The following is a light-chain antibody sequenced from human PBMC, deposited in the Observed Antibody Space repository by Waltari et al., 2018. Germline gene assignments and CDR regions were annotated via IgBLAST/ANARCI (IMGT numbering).Light chain of an antibody. J-gene: IGKJ5*01. CDR2: WAS. CDR3: QQYYDTPIT. Sequence: DIVMTQSPDSLAVSLGERATINCKYSQTVLSTSNNNNYLAWYQKKPGQPPRVLVYWASTRASGVPDRFSGSGSGTDFTLTISSLHAEDVAVYYCQQYYDTPITFGQGTRLEIK. CDR1: QTVLSTSNNNNY. V-gene: IGKV4-1*01.